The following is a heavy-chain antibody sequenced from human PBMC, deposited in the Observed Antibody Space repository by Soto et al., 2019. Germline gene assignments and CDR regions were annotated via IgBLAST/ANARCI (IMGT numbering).Heavy chain of an antibody. V-gene: IGHV3-30*18. CDR2: ISYDGSNK. D-gene: IGHD2-15*01. Sequence: VGSLRLSCAASGFTLSSYGMHWVRQAPGKGLEWVAVISYDGSNKYYADSVKGRFTISRDNSKNTLYLQMNSLRAEDTAVYYCAKDRSLTTNIVVVVAAINYGMDVWGQGTTVTVSS. CDR1: GFTLSSYG. J-gene: IGHJ6*02. CDR3: AKDRSLTTNIVVVVAAINYGMDV.